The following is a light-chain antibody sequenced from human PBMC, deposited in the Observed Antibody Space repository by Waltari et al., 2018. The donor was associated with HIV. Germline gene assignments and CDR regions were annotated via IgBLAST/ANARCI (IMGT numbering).Light chain of an antibody. CDR1: DLRDHY. CDR3: QSADTSLSYYV. Sequence: SYELTQSPSVSVLPGQTARTTCSGDDLRDHYVSWYQQKPGQAPVMVMYKDTERPSGIPERFFVSTSGTSVTLIISGVQAEDEADYYCQSADTSLSYYVFGTGTKVSVL. J-gene: IGLJ1*01. CDR2: KDT. V-gene: IGLV3-25*03.